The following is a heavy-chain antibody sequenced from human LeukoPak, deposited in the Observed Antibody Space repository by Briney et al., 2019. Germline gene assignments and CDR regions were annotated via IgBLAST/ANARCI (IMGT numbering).Heavy chain of an antibody. CDR2: IIPILGIA. V-gene: IGHV1-69*04. CDR3: ARDPSSWEPNPYYFDY. CDR1: GGTFSSYA. D-gene: IGHD1-26*01. Sequence: SVKVSCKASGGTFSSYAISWVRQAPGQGLEWMGRIIPILGIANYAQKFQGRVTITADKSTSTAYMELSSLRSEDTAVYYCARDPSSWEPNPYYFDYWGQGTLVTVSS. J-gene: IGHJ4*02.